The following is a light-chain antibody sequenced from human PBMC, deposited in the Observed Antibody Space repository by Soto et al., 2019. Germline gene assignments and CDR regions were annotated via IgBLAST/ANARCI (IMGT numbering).Light chain of an antibody. V-gene: IGKV1-39*01. CDR3: QQSYSIPFT. Sequence: DIQMTQSPSSLSASVGDRVTITCRASQSISSYLNWYQQKPGKAPKLLIYAASSLQSGVPSRFSGSGSGTDFTLNISSLQPEDFATYYCQQSYSIPFTFGGGTKVEIK. CDR1: QSISSY. CDR2: AAS. J-gene: IGKJ4*01.